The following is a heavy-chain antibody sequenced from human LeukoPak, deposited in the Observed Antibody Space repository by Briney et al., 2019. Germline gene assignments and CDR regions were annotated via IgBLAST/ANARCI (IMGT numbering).Heavy chain of an antibody. CDR2: ISSSGTTI. V-gene: IGHV3-48*03. Sequence: GGSLRLSCAASGFTFSTYEMNWVRQAPGKGLEWVSYISSSGTTIYYADSVKGRFTISRDNAKNSLYLQMNSLRAEDTAVYYCARDLGLAYGRAFDYWGQGALVTVSS. CDR3: ARDLGLAYGRAFDY. CDR1: GFTFSTYE. D-gene: IGHD3-10*01. J-gene: IGHJ4*02.